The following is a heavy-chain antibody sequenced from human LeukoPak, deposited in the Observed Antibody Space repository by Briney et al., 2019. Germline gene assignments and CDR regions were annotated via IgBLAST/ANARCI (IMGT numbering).Heavy chain of an antibody. CDR1: GGSISSSNW. D-gene: IGHD6-19*01. CDR2: IYHSGST. CDR3: ARKRSGAVAAVDY. J-gene: IGHJ4*02. V-gene: IGHV4-4*02. Sequence: PSETLSLTCAVSGGSISSSNWWSWVRQPPGKGLEWIGEIYHSGSTNYNPSLKSRVTISVDTSKNQFSLKLSSVTAADTAVYYCARKRSGAVAAVDYWGQGTLVTVSS.